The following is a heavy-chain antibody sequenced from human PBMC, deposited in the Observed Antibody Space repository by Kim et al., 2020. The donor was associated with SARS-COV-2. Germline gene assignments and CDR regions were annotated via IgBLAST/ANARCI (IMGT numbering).Heavy chain of an antibody. CDR1: GYSISSGYY. CDR2: IYHSGST. Sequence: SETLSLTCTVSGYSISSGYYWGWIRQPPGKGLEWIGSIYHSGSTYYNPSLKSRVTISVDTSKNQFSLKLSSVTAADTAVYYCARVDAYYYGMDVWVQGTTVTVSS. J-gene: IGHJ6*02. V-gene: IGHV4-38-2*02. CDR3: ARVDAYYYGMDV.